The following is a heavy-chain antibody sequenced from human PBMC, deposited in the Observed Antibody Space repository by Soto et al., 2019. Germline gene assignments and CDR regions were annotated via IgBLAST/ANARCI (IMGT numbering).Heavy chain of an antibody. CDR1: GGSISSSSYY. D-gene: IGHD2-2*01. J-gene: IGHJ5*02. Sequence: SETLSLTCTVSGGSISSSSYYWGWIRQPPGKGLEWIGSIYYSGSTYYNPSLKSRVTISVDTSKNQFSMKLSSVTAADTAVYYCARRRVPAALFDPWGQGTLVTVSS. CDR3: ARRRVPAALFDP. CDR2: IYYSGST. V-gene: IGHV4-39*01.